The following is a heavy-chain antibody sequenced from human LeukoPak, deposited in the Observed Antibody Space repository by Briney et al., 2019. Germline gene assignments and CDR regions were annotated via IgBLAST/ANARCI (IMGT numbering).Heavy chain of an antibody. CDR1: GYTFTSYD. Sequence: ASVKVSCKASGYTFTSYDINWVRQATGQGLEWMGWMNPNSGNTGYAQKFQGRVTMTRNTSISTAYMELSSLRSEDTAVYYCARGWVRAFGELLELAFDIWGQGTMVTVSS. CDR3: ARGWVRAFGELLELAFDI. D-gene: IGHD3-10*01. CDR2: MNPNSGNT. V-gene: IGHV1-8*01. J-gene: IGHJ3*02.